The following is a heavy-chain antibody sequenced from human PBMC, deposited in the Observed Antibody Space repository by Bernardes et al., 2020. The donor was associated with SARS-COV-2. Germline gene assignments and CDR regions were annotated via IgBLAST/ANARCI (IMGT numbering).Heavy chain of an antibody. CDR3: ATGPGSGSYYGGWFDP. V-gene: IGHV4-34*01. J-gene: IGHJ5*02. CDR2: INHSGST. D-gene: IGHD1-26*01. Sequence: SETLSLTCAVYGGSFGGYYWSWIRQPPGKGLEWIGEINHSGSTNYNPSLKSRVTISVDTSKNQFSLSLRSEDTAVYYCATGPGSGSYYGGWFDPWGQGTLVTVSS. CDR1: GGSFGGYY.